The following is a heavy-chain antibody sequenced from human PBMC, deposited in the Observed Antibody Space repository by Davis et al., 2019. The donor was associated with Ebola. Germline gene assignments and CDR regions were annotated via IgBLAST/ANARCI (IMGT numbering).Heavy chain of an antibody. D-gene: IGHD6-19*01. Sequence: PGGSLRLSCAASGFTFSSYAMHWVRQAPGKGLEWVAVISYDGSNKYYADSVKGRFTISRDNSKNTLYLQMNSLRAEDTAVYYCARDRAVAGIHWYFDLWGRGTLVTVSS. CDR1: GFTFSSYA. CDR2: ISYDGSNK. J-gene: IGHJ2*01. V-gene: IGHV3-30-3*01. CDR3: ARDRAVAGIHWYFDL.